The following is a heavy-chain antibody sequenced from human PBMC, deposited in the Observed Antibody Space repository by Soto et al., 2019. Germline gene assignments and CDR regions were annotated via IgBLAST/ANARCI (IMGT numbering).Heavy chain of an antibody. CDR2: INYSGST. V-gene: IGHV4-39*01. Sequence: QLQLQESGPGLVKPSETLSLTCTVSGGSISSSSYYWGWIRQPPGKGLEWIGSINYSGSTYYNPSLKRRVTISVDTSKNQFSLKLSSVTAADTAVYYCARGISSEFDYWGQGTLVTVSS. J-gene: IGHJ4*02. CDR1: GGSISSSSYY. CDR3: ARGISSEFDY.